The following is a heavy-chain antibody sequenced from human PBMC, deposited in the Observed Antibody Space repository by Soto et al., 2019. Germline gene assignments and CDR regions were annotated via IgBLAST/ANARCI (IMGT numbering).Heavy chain of an antibody. V-gene: IGHV1-8*01. Sequence: ASVKVSFKASGYTFTSYDINWVRQATGQGLEWMGWMNPNSGNTGYAQKFQGRVTMTRNTSISTAYMELSSLRSEDTAVYYCARNGRLLWFGAPGGTNWFDPWGQGTLVTVSS. CDR1: GYTFTSYD. CDR3: ARNGRLLWFGAPGGTNWFDP. D-gene: IGHD3-10*01. J-gene: IGHJ5*02. CDR2: MNPNSGNT.